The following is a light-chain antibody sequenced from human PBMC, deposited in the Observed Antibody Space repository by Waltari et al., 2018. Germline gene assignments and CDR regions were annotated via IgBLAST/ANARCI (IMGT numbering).Light chain of an antibody. CDR1: QSLLNINGHNY. V-gene: IGKV2-28*01. CDR3: MQVLQTPAT. J-gene: IGKJ4*01. CDR2: LGS. Sequence: DIVMTQSPLSLPVTPGEPASISCRSSQSLLNINGHNYLDWYLQKPGQSPQLLIYLGSNRASGVPDRFSGSGSGSDFTLKNSRVEAEDVGVYYCMQVLQTPATFGGGTKVEIK.